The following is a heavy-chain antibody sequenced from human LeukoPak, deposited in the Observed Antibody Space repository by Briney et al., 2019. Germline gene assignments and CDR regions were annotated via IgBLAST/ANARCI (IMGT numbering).Heavy chain of an antibody. D-gene: IGHD5-24*01. CDR2: INSDGSST. J-gene: IGHJ3*02. CDR3: ARGLPTNAIDI. V-gene: IGHV3-74*01. CDR1: GFTFSSYW. Sequence: GGSLRLSCAASGFTFSSYWMHWVRQAPGKGLVWVSRINSDGSSTRYADSVKDRFTISRDNAKNTLYLQMNSLRAEDTAVYYCARGLPTNAIDIWGQGTMVTVSS.